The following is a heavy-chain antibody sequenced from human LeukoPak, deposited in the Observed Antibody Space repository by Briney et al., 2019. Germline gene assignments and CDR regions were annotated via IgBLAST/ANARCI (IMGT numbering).Heavy chain of an antibody. V-gene: IGHV1-18*01. CDR3: ARDSLYYDFWSGYYIGTGHSDY. CDR1: GYTFTSYG. Sequence: ASVKVSCKASGYTFTSYGISWVRQAPGQGLEWMGWISAYNGNTNYAQKLQGRVTMTTDTSTSTAYMELRSLRSDDTAVYYCARDSLYYDFWSGYYIGTGHSDYWGQGTLVTVSS. J-gene: IGHJ4*02. CDR2: ISAYNGNT. D-gene: IGHD3-3*01.